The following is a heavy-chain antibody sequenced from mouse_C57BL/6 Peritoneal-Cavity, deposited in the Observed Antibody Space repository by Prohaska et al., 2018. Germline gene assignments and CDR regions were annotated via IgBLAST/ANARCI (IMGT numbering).Heavy chain of an antibody. Sequence: EVQLLETGGGLVQPGGSRGLSCEGSGFTFSGFWMSWVRQTPGKTLEWIGDINSDVIAMTYAPAIKDRFTSFRDNDKSTLYLQMSNVRSEDTATYFCMRYGNYWYFDVWGTGTTVTVSS. J-gene: IGHJ1*03. CDR1: GFTFSGFW. CDR3: MRYGNYWYFDV. V-gene: IGHV11-2*01. D-gene: IGHD2-1*01. CDR2: INSDVIAM.